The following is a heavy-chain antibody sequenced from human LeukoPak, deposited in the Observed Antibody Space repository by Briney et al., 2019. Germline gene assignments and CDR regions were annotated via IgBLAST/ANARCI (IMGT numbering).Heavy chain of an antibody. CDR2: ISYDGSNK. D-gene: IGHD2-21*02. Sequence: GGSLRLSCAASGFTFSSYGMHWVRQAPGKGLEWVAVISYDGSNKYYADSVKGRFTISRDNSKNTLYLQMNSLRSEDTAVYYCARGVTATKIDYWGQGTLVTVSS. V-gene: IGHV3-30*03. J-gene: IGHJ4*02. CDR1: GFTFSSYG. CDR3: ARGVTATKIDY.